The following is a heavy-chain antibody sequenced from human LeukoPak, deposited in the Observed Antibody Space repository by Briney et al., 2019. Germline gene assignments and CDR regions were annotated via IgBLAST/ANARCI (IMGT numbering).Heavy chain of an antibody. V-gene: IGHV4-59*01. Sequence: ASETLSLTCIVSGGSISSYYWSWIRQPPGGGLEWIGYIYYSGSTNYNPSLKSRVTISVDTSKNQFSLKLSAVNAADTAVYYCARDSRPFDIWGQGTMVTVSS. J-gene: IGHJ3*02. CDR2: IYYSGST. CDR1: GGSISSYY. CDR3: ARDSRPFDI.